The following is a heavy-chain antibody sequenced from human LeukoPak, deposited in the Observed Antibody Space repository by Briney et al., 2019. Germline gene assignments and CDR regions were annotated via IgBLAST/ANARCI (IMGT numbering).Heavy chain of an antibody. D-gene: IGHD1-26*01. CDR2: VNSDGTIT. CDR1: GFTFSNYY. Sequence: GGSLRLSCAASGFTFSNYYMHWVRQAPGEGLVWVSRVNSDGTITNYADSVKGRFTISRDNSKNTLYLQMNSLRAEDTAVYYCAKGRSEWELSADYWGQGTLVTVSS. V-gene: IGHV3-74*01. CDR3: AKGRSEWELSADY. J-gene: IGHJ4*02.